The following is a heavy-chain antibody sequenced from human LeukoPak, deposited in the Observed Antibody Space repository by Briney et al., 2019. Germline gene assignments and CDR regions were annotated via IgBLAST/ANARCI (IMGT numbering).Heavy chain of an antibody. Sequence: ASVKVSCKASGYTFTGYYMHWVRQAPGQGLEWMGWINPNSGGTSYEHEFHGRVTMTRDTSISTAYMELSRLRSDDTAVYYCARGSGWYQEIDYWGQGTLVTVSS. CDR1: GYTFTGYY. J-gene: IGHJ4*02. V-gene: IGHV1-2*07. D-gene: IGHD6-19*01. CDR2: INPNSGGT. CDR3: ARGSGWYQEIDY.